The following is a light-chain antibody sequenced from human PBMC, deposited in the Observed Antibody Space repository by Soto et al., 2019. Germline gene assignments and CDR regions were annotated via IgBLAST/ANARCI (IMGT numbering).Light chain of an antibody. J-gene: IGLJ1*01. CDR3: AAWDDSPGYV. Sequence: QSVLTQPPSASGTPGQRVTISCSGSSSNIGTYTVNWYQQLPGTAPKLLIYNDAQRPSGVLDRFSGSKSGTSASLAISGLQSEDEADYYCAAWDDSPGYVFGTGTKLTVL. V-gene: IGLV1-44*01. CDR1: SSNIGTYT. CDR2: NDA.